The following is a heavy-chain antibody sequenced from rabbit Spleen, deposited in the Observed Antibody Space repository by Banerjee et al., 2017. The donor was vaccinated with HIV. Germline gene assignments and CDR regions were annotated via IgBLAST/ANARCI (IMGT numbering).Heavy chain of an antibody. V-gene: IGHV1S45*01. Sequence: QEQLTETGGGLVQPGGSLTLSCKASGFTISSSDYMCWVRQAPGKGLEWIGCIYVGSGSTHYASWAKGRFTMYKTSSTTVTLQLTSLTAADTATYFCARDLTGVIGWNFYLWGPGTLVTVS. J-gene: IGHJ4*01. CDR2: IYVGSGST. D-gene: IGHD1-1*01. CDR1: GFTISSSDY. CDR3: ARDLTGVIGWNFYL.